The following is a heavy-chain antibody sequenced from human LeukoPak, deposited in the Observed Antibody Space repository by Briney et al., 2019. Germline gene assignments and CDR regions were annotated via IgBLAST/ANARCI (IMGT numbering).Heavy chain of an antibody. CDR1: GGSISSGGYY. Sequence: SETLSLTCTVSGGSISSGGYYWSWIRQHPGKGLEWIGYIYYSGSTYYNPSLKSRVTISVDTSKNQFSLKLSSVTAADTAVYYCARGGSPYDFWSGYYPDYWGQGTLVTVSS. J-gene: IGHJ4*02. CDR2: IYYSGST. V-gene: IGHV4-31*03. D-gene: IGHD3-3*01. CDR3: ARGGSPYDFWSGYYPDY.